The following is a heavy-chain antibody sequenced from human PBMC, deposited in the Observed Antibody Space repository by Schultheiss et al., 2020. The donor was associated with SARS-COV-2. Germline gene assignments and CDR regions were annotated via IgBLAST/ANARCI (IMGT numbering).Heavy chain of an antibody. V-gene: IGHV1-2*04. D-gene: IGHD3-3*01. Sequence: ASVKVSCKASGYTFTSYAMHWVRQAPGQRLEWMGWINPNSGGTNYAQKFQGWVTMTRDTSISTAYMELRSLRSDDTAVYYCARGIFDLDYWGQGTLVTVSS. CDR1: GYTFTSYA. CDR2: INPNSGGT. J-gene: IGHJ4*02. CDR3: ARGIFDLDY.